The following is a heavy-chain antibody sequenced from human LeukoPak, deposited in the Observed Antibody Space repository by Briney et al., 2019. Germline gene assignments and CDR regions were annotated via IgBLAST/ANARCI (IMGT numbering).Heavy chain of an antibody. V-gene: IGHV3-48*03. CDR1: GFTFSSYE. D-gene: IGHD2-21*02. J-gene: IGHJ4*02. Sequence: GGSLRLSCAASGFTFSSYEMNWVRQAPGKGLEWVSYISSSGSTIYYADSVKGRFTISRDNAKNSLYLQMNSLRAEDTAVYYCARGLPVFCGDDCYDEPAHYFDYWGQGTLVTVSS. CDR3: ARGLPVFCGDDCYDEPAHYFDY. CDR2: ISSSGSTI.